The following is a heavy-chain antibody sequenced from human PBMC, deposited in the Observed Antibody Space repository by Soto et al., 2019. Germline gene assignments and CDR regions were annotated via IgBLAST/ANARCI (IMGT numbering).Heavy chain of an antibody. J-gene: IGHJ6*03. CDR1: GGSFSGYY. D-gene: IGHD2-15*01. CDR3: ARDSSGGSYDYYMDV. V-gene: IGHV4-34*01. Sequence: QVQLQQWGAGLLKPSETLSLTCAVYGGSFSGYYWSWIRQPPGKGLEWIGEINHSGSTNYNPSPKSRVTISVDTSKNQFSLTLSSVTAADTAVYYCARDSSGGSYDYYMDVWGKGTTVTVSS. CDR2: INHSGST.